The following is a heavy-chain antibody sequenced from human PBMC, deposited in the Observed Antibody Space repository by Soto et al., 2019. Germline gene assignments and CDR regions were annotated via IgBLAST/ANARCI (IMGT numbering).Heavy chain of an antibody. Sequence: PGGSLRLSCAASGFTFSGSAMHWVRQASGKGLEWVGRIRSKANSYATAYAASVKGRFTISRDDSKNTAYLQMNSLKTEDTAVYYCTLLAAAGPVDYWGQGTLITAPQ. D-gene: IGHD6-13*01. CDR1: GFTFSGSA. CDR2: IRSKANSYAT. J-gene: IGHJ4*02. CDR3: TLLAAAGPVDY. V-gene: IGHV3-73*01.